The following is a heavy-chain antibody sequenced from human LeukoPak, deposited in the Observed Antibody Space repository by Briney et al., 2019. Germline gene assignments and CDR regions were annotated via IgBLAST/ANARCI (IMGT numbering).Heavy chain of an antibody. CDR2: ISSSSSYI. V-gene: IGHV3-21*01. CDR3: ASMTYCSGSPGCAFDI. D-gene: IGHD2-15*01. CDR1: GFTFSSYS. Sequence: GGSLRLSCAASGFTFSSYSMNWVRQAPGKGLEWVSSISSSSSYIYYADSVKGRFTISRDNAKNSLYLQMNSLRAEDTAVYYCASMTYCSGSPGCAFDIWGQGTMVTVSS. J-gene: IGHJ3*02.